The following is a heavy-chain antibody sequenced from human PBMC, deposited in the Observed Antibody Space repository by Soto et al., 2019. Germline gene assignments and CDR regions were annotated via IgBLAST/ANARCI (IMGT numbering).Heavy chain of an antibody. CDR1: GFSLSTSGVG. Sequence: QITLKESGPTLVKPTQTLTLTCTFSGFSLSTSGVGVGWIRQPPGKALEWLALIYWDDDKRYSPSLKNRLTITKDTSKNQVVLTMTVMDPVDTATYYCAHRAVTNWFDPWGQGTLVTVSS. CDR3: AHRAVTNWFDP. J-gene: IGHJ5*02. V-gene: IGHV2-5*02. D-gene: IGHD4-17*01. CDR2: IYWDDDK.